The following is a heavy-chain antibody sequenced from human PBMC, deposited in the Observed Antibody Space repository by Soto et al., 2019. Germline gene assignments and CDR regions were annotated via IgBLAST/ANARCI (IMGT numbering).Heavy chain of an antibody. CDR2: IIPIFGTA. Sequence: ASVKVSCKASGVTFSSYAISWVRQAPGQGLEWMGGIIPIFGTANYAQKFQGRVTITADESTSTAYMELSSLRSEDTAVYYCARFTDSSGAFDIWGQGTMVTVSS. J-gene: IGHJ3*02. CDR3: ARFTDSSGAFDI. D-gene: IGHD6-25*01. V-gene: IGHV1-69*13. CDR1: GVTFSSYA.